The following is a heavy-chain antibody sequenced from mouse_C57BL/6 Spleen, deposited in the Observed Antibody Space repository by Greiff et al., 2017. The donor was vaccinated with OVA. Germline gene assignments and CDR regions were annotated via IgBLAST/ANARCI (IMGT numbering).Heavy chain of an antibody. Sequence: EVQLVESGGGLVQPGGSLKLSCAASGFTFSDYGMAWVRQAPRKGPEWVAFISNLAYSIYYADTVTGRFTISRENAKNTLYLEMSSLRSEDTAMYYCARQGTGTWFAYWGQGTLVTVSA. V-gene: IGHV5-15*01. CDR3: ARQGTGTWFAY. CDR2: ISNLAYSI. D-gene: IGHD4-1*01. CDR1: GFTFSDYG. J-gene: IGHJ3*01.